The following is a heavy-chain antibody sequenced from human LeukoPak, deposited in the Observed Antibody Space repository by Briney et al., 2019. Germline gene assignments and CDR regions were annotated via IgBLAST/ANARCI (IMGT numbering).Heavy chain of an antibody. Sequence: SETLSLTCTVSGGSISSSSYYWGWIRQPPGQGLEWIGGINYSGSAYYNPSLKSRVTISTDTPQNQFSLKLTSVTAADAAVYYCARAFASGSYSKGFFDYWGQGTLVTVSS. CDR2: INYSGSA. V-gene: IGHV4-39*01. J-gene: IGHJ4*02. D-gene: IGHD3-10*01. CDR3: ARAFASGSYSKGFFDY. CDR1: GGSISSSSYY.